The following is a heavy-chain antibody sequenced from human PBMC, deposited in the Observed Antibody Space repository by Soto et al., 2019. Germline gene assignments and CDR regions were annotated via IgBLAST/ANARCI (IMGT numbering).Heavy chain of an antibody. Sequence: SVKVSCKASGGTFSSYAISGVRQAPGQGLEWMGGIIPIFGTANYAQKFQGRVTITADKSTSTAYMELSSLRSEDTAVYYCAREYSSSEGNWFETWGQGNRGTVSS. CDR2: IIPIFGTA. CDR1: GGTFSSYA. V-gene: IGHV1-69*06. J-gene: IGHJ5*02. CDR3: AREYSSSEGNWFET. D-gene: IGHD6-6*01.